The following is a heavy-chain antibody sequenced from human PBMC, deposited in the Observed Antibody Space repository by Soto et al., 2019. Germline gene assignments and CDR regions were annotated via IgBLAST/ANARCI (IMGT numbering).Heavy chain of an antibody. CDR1: GGSISSSSDY. CDR2: IYYSGST. V-gene: IGHV4-39*01. D-gene: IGHD4-17*01. J-gene: IGHJ4*02. Sequence: XETLSLTCTVSGGSISSSSDYWGWIRQPPGKGLEWIGSIYYSGSTYYNPSLKSRVTISVDTSKNQFSLKLSSVTAADTAVYYCARSMTTVVTLDYWGQGTLVTVSS. CDR3: ARSMTTVVTLDY.